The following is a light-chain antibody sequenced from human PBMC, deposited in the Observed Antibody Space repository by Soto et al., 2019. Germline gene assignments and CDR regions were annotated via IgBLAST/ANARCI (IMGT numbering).Light chain of an antibody. CDR3: HQYGNSPYT. CDR1: QSVSTNY. CDR2: AAS. V-gene: IGKV3-20*01. Sequence: EIVLTQSPGTLSLSPGERATLSCRASQSVSTNYLAWYQQQPGQTPRLLIYAASSRATGIPDRFSGSGSGTDFTLTISRLGPEDFAMYYCHQYGNSPYTFGQGTNLEIK. J-gene: IGKJ2*01.